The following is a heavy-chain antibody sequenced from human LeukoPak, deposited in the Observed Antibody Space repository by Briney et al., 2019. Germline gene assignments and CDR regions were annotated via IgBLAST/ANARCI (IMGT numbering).Heavy chain of an antibody. CDR2: ISAYNGNT. D-gene: IGHD6-19*01. CDR1: GYTFTSDG. V-gene: IGHV1-18*01. CDR3: ARVGAVAGTLTPYYYYYMGV. Sequence: ASVKVSCKASGYTFTSDGISWVRQAPGQGLEWMGWISAYNGNTNYAQKLQGRVTMTTDTSTSTAYMELRSLRSDDTAVYYCARVGAVAGTLTPYYYYYMGVWGKGTTVTISS. J-gene: IGHJ6*03.